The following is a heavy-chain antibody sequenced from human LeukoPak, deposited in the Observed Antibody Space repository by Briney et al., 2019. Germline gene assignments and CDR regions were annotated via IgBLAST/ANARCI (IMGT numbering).Heavy chain of an antibody. CDR2: INSDGSWT. V-gene: IGHV3-74*01. CDR3: VSFYETY. CDR1: GNYW. J-gene: IGHJ4*02. D-gene: IGHD2/OR15-2a*01. Sequence: GGSLRLSCAASGNYWMHWVRQAPGKGLVWVSHINSDGSWTSYADSVKGRFTISKDNAKNTVYLQMNSLRAEDAAVYYCVSFYETYWGRGTLVTVPS.